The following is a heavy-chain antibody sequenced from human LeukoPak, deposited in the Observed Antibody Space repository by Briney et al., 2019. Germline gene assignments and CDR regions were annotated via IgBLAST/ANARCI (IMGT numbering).Heavy chain of an antibody. V-gene: IGHV4-34*01. J-gene: IGHJ4*02. CDR1: GGSFSGYY. CDR3: ARGRGDSGYPWGFDY. CDR2: INQSGST. Sequence: SETLSLTCAVYGGSFSGYYWSWIRQPPGKGLEWIGEINQSGSTNYNPSLKSRVTISADTSKNQFSLKLSSVTAADTAVYYCARGRGDSGYPWGFDYWGQGTLSPSPQ. D-gene: IGHD5-12*01.